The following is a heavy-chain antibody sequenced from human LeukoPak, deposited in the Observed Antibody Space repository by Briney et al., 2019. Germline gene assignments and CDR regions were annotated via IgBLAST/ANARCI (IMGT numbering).Heavy chain of an antibody. V-gene: IGHV3-33*01. Sequence: GGSLRLSCAASVFTFSSYSMQWVRQAPGKGREWVAIIWYDGSNKYHADSVKGRFTISRDNSKNTLYLQMNSLRAEDTALYYCARGLGYSYGYGIDYWGQGTLVTISS. J-gene: IGHJ4*02. CDR2: IWYDGSNK. CDR1: VFTFSSYS. CDR3: ARGLGYSYGYGIDY. D-gene: IGHD5-18*01.